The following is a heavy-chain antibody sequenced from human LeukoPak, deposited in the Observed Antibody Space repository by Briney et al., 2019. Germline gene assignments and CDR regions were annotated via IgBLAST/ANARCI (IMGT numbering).Heavy chain of an antibody. V-gene: IGHV3-21*01. CDR2: ITGSSSYI. D-gene: IGHD3-16*01. CDR3: ARVRMGDDFNPFDY. J-gene: IGHJ4*02. CDR1: GFTFSSYS. Sequence: GGSLRLSCAASGFTFSSYSMNWVRQAPGKGLEWVSSITGSSSYIYYADSVKGRFTISRDNAKNSLYLQMNSLRAEDTAVYYCARVRMGDDFNPFDYWGQGTLVTVSS.